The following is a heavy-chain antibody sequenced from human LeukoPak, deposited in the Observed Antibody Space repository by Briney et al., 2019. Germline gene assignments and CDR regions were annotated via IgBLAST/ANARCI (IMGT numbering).Heavy chain of an antibody. CDR1: GFTFSTYW. CDR3: ARVLRFLEWPEGFDP. D-gene: IGHD3-3*01. J-gene: IGHJ5*02. CDR2: IKEDGSEK. Sequence: PGGSLRLSCAASGFTFSTYWMSWVRQAPGKGLEWVASIKEDGSEKNYMDFVKGRFTISRDNAKNSLYLQMNSLRAEDTAVYYCARVLRFLEWPEGFDPWGQGTLVTVSS. V-gene: IGHV3-7*01.